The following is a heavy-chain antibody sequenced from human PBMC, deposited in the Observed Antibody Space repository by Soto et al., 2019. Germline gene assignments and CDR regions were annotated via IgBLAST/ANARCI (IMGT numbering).Heavy chain of an antibody. CDR2: ISYDGSNK. Sequence: QVQLVESGGGVVQPGRSLRLSCAASGFTFSSYAMHWVRQAPGKGLEWVGVISYDGSNKYYEDSVKGRFTISRDNSKNPLYMQMNRLRAEDTAVYYCASLYSYGPFPAPVGFDYLGQGTLVTVSS. CDR3: ASLYSYGPFPAPVGFDY. J-gene: IGHJ4*02. V-gene: IGHV3-30-3*01. CDR1: GFTFSSYA. D-gene: IGHD5-18*01.